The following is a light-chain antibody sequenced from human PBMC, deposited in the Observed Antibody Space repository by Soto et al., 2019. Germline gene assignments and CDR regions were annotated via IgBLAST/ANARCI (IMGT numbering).Light chain of an antibody. CDR1: ESVRNSH. CDR2: GAS. J-gene: IGKJ5*01. CDR3: QQFNNWPHT. V-gene: IGKV3-15*01. Sequence: EIVLTQSPGTLSLSPGERGTLACRSSESVRNSHLAWYQQKPGQAPRLLIYGASYRATGIPARFSGSGSGTEYTLTISNLQAEDFAVYYCQQFNNWPHTFGQGTRLEI.